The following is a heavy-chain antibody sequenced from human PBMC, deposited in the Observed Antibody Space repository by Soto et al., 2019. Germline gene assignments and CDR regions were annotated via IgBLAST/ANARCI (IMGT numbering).Heavy chain of an antibody. CDR3: AKDSSSSWWGDYYYGMDV. J-gene: IGHJ6*02. CDR1: GFTFSSYG. D-gene: IGHD6-13*01. CDR2: ISYDGSNK. V-gene: IGHV3-30*18. Sequence: SLRLSCAASGFTFSSYGMHWVRQAPGKGLEWVAVISYDGSNKYYADSVKGRFTISRDNSKNTLYLQMNSLRAEDTAVYYCAKDSSSSWWGDYYYGMDVWGQGTTVTVSS.